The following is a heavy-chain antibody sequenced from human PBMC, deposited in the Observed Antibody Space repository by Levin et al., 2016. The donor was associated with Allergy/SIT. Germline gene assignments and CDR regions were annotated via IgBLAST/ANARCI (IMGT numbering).Heavy chain of an antibody. CDR3: GRLGIAVDTGSFYGMDV. V-gene: IGHV3-7*01. J-gene: IGHJ6*02. CDR2: IKQDGSQK. D-gene: IGHD2-15*01. Sequence: VRQAPGKGLEWVANIKQDGSQKYYVDSVKGRFTISRDNAKNSLYLQMNSLRAEDTAVYYCGRLGIAVDTGSFYGMDVWGQGTTVTVSS.